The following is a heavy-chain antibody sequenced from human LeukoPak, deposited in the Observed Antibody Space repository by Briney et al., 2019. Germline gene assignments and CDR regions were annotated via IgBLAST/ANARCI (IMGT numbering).Heavy chain of an antibody. D-gene: IGHD1-26*01. CDR1: GYSFTDYW. Sequence: GESLKISGKASGYSFTDYWIGWVRQMPGQGLEWMAIIFPGDSDPKIKYSPSFQGHVTVSADKSITTAYLHWSSLQASDTVIYYCARHQTPGNVYYLNTEGFRFDSWGQGTLVTVSS. V-gene: IGHV5-51*01. CDR2: IFPGDSDPKI. CDR3: ARHQTPGNVYYLNTEGFRFDS. J-gene: IGHJ4*02.